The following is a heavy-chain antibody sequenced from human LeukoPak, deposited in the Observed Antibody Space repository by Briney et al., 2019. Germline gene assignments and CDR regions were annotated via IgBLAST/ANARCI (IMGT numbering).Heavy chain of an antibody. CDR1: GFSVSSNY. J-gene: IGHJ5*01. Sequence: GGSLRLSCAASGFSVSSNYMSWVRQAPGKGLEWVSVIYSGVSTYYADSVKGRFTISRDNSKNTLYLQMNSLRAEDTAVYYCARTVGYGDYHWFDPWGQGTLVTVSS. V-gene: IGHV3-53*01. D-gene: IGHD4-17*01. CDR2: IYSGVST. CDR3: ARTVGYGDYHWFDP.